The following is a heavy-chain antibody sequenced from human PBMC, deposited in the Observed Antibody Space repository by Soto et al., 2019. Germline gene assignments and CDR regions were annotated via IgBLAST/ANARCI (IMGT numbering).Heavy chain of an antibody. Sequence: EVQLLESGGGLVQPGGSLRLSCAASGFTFSNYAMSWVRQAPGKGLEWVSVISGRGGSTYYADSVKGRFTISRDNSKNTLYLQMNSLRAEDTALYYCAKTVGIAARPNDYWGQGTLVTVSS. CDR3: AKTVGIAARPNDY. D-gene: IGHD6-6*01. J-gene: IGHJ4*02. CDR1: GFTFSNYA. CDR2: ISGRGGST. V-gene: IGHV3-23*01.